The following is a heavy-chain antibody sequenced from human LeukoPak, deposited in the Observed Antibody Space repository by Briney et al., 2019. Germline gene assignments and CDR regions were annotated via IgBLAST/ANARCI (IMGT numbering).Heavy chain of an antibody. V-gene: IGHV1-2*02. J-gene: IGHJ4*02. CDR3: ARGIPWEWRNGLRRHNFDY. Sequence: GASVKVSCKASGYTFTGYYMHWVRQAPGQGLEWMGWINPNSGGTNYAQKFQGRVTMTRNTSISTAHMELSRLRSDDTAVYYCARGIPWEWRNGLRRHNFDYWGQGTLVTVSS. CDR1: GYTFTGYY. CDR2: INPNSGGT. D-gene: IGHD4-17*01.